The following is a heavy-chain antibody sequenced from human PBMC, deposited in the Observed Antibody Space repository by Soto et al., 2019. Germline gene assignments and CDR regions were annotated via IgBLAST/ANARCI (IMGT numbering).Heavy chain of an antibody. CDR1: GVTFSSYA. CDR3: AKDLVGSNADYYDY. Sequence: TGGSLRLSCAASGVTFSSYALSWVRQAPGKGMEWVAAISGSGGSTYYADSVKGRFTISRENSKNTLYLQMNSLRAEDAAVYYCAKDLVGSNADYYDYWGQGTLVTVSS. D-gene: IGHD2-15*01. CDR2: ISGSGGST. J-gene: IGHJ4*02. V-gene: IGHV3-23*01.